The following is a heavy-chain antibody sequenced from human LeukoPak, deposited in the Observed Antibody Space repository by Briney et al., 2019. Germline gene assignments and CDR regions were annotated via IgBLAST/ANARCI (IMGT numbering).Heavy chain of an antibody. CDR1: GYTFTSYY. CDR3: ARERLTGSAPGD. CDR2: INPSGGST. D-gene: IGHD2-8*02. Sequence: ASVKVSCKASGYTFTSYYMHWVRQAPGQGLEWMGIINPSGGSTSYAQKFQGRVTMTRDTTTSTVYMELSSLRSEDPAVYYCARERLTGSAPGDWGQGTLVTVSS. V-gene: IGHV1-46*01. J-gene: IGHJ4*02.